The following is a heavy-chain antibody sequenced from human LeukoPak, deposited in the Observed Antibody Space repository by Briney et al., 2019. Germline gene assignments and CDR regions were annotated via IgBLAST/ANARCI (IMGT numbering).Heavy chain of an antibody. Sequence: GGSLRLSCAASGLTFSNAWMSWVRQAPGKGLEWVGRIKSKTDGGTTDYGAPVKGRFFISRDDSKNTLYLQMNGLKIEDTAVYYCITDPGEWEPIWGQGTMVTVSS. D-gene: IGHD1-26*01. J-gene: IGHJ3*02. CDR1: GLTFSNAW. CDR3: ITDPGEWEPI. CDR2: IKSKTDGGTT. V-gene: IGHV3-15*01.